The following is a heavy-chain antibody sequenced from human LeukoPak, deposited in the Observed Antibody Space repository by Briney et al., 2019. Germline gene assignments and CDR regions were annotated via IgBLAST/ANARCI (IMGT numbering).Heavy chain of an antibody. J-gene: IGHJ6*02. D-gene: IGHD4-17*01. Sequence: GASVKVSCKASGYTFTSYYMHWVRQAPGQGLEWMGIINPSGGSTSYAQKFQGRVTMTRDTSTSTVYMELSSLRSEDTAVCYCARDSFSGDYVYYYGMDVWGQGTTVTVSS. CDR3: ARDSFSGDYVYYYGMDV. CDR2: INPSGGST. V-gene: IGHV1-46*01. CDR1: GYTFTSYY.